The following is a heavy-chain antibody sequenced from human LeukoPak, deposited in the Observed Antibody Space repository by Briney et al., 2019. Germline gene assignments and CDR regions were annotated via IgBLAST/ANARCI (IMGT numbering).Heavy chain of an antibody. D-gene: IGHD3-22*01. CDR3: AKGEYYYDSSGYKAEYFQH. V-gene: IGHV3-33*06. J-gene: IGHJ1*01. Sequence: GGSLRLSRAASGFTFSSYGMHWVRQAPGKGQEGGAVIWYDGSNKYYADSVKGRFTISRDNSKNTLYLQMNSLGAEDTAVYYCAKGEYYYDSSGYKAEYFQHWGQGTLVTVSS. CDR1: GFTFSSYG. CDR2: IWYDGSNK.